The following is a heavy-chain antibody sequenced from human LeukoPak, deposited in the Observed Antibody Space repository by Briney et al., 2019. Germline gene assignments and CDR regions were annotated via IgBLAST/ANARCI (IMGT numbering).Heavy chain of an antibody. CDR2: ISAYSGNT. Sequence: AASVKVSCKASGGTFSSYAISWVRQAPGQGLEWMGWISAYSGNTNYAHKLQGRVTMTTDTSTSTAYMELRSLRSDDTAVYYCARHRSRMVRGGDWFDPWGQGTLVTVSS. CDR1: GGTFSSYA. J-gene: IGHJ5*02. D-gene: IGHD3-10*01. CDR3: ARHRSRMVRGGDWFDP. V-gene: IGHV1-18*01.